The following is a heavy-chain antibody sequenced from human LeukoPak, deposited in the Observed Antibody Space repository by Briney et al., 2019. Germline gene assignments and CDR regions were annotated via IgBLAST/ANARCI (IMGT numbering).Heavy chain of an antibody. J-gene: IGHJ3*02. D-gene: IGHD3-22*01. CDR1: GGTFSSYA. CDR2: IIPILGIA. V-gene: IGHV1-69*04. Sequence: ASVKVSCKASGGTFSSYAISWVRQAPGQGLEWMGRIIPILGIANYAQKFQGRVTITADKSTSTAYMELSSLRSEDTAVYYCARGATMIVVVDPHDAFDIWGQGTMATVSS. CDR3: ARGATMIVVVDPHDAFDI.